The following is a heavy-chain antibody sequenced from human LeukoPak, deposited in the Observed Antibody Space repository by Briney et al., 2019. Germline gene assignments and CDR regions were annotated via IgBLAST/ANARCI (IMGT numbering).Heavy chain of an antibody. CDR1: GYSFTSYW. J-gene: IGHJ3*02. CDR2: IYPGDSDT. CDR3: ARHQGGNYDSSGYPDAFDI. V-gene: IGHV5-51*01. D-gene: IGHD3-22*01. Sequence: GESLKISCKGSGYSFTSYWIGRVRQMPGKGLEWMGIIYPGDSDTRYSPSFQGQVTISADKSISTAYLQWSSLKASDTAMYYCARHQGGNYDSSGYPDAFDIWGQGTMVTVSS.